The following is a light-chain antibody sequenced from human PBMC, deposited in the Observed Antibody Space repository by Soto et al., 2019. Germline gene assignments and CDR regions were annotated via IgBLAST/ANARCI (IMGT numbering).Light chain of an antibody. Sequence: DIQMTQSPSARYAPVGHRVTITCRASQSVSNWLAGYRQKPGEATKLLSYAWSTLETGVPSRFSGSGYGTEFTLPISSLQADDFATFCCHQYDTDYRPCGQGTKVEVK. CDR2: AWS. CDR3: HQYDTDYRP. J-gene: IGKJ1*01. CDR1: QSVSNW. V-gene: IGKV1-5*03.